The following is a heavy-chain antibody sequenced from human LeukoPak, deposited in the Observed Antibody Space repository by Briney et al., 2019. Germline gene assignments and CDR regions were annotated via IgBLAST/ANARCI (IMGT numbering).Heavy chain of an antibody. CDR2: IRQDGSEK. Sequence: GGSLRLSCAASGFTFSSYEMIWVRQAPGKGLEWVANIRQDGSEKYYVASVRGRFTISRDNAKNSLYLQMNSLRREDTAVYYCARLAGYDSSGYFDYWGQGTLVTVSS. V-gene: IGHV3-7*01. J-gene: IGHJ4*02. CDR1: GFTFSSYE. D-gene: IGHD3-22*01. CDR3: ARLAGYDSSGYFDY.